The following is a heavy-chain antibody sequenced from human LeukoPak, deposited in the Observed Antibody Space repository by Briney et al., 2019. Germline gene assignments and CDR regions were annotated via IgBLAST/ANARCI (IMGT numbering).Heavy chain of an antibody. CDR2: ISSEGFT. CDR1: GFTVSSNY. J-gene: IGHJ4*02. CDR3: ARGRGGD. V-gene: IGHV3-53*01. D-gene: IGHD2-15*01. Sequence: GGSLRLSCAASGFTVSSNYMSWVRQAPGKGLEWVSVISSEGFTYYGDSVKGRSTISRDNSKNTLYLQMNSLRAEDTAFYYCARGRGGDWGQGALVTVSS.